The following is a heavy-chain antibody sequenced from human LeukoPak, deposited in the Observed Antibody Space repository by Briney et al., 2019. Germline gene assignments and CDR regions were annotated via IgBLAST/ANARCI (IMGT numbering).Heavy chain of an antibody. CDR3: ASFYYGSGPAEDY. CDR1: GGSISTDY. Sequence: SETLSLTCTVSGGSISTDYWNWIRQPPGKGLEWIGYIYPSGRSNYSPSLKSRVTISADTSKRQFSLKVTSVTAADTAVYYCASFYYGSGPAEDYWGQGILVTVSS. V-gene: IGHV4-4*09. CDR2: IYPSGRS. D-gene: IGHD3-10*01. J-gene: IGHJ4*02.